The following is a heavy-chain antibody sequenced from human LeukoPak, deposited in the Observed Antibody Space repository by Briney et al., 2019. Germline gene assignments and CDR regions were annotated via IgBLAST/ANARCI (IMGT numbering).Heavy chain of an antibody. CDR1: GFTFSNAW. Sequence: PGGSLRLSCAASGFTFSNAWMSWVRQAPGKGLEWVSVIYSGGSTYYADSVKGRFTISRDNSKNTLYLQMNSLRAEDTAVYSCARAPYYYDSSGHRPDAFDIWGQGTMVTVSS. D-gene: IGHD3-22*01. CDR3: ARAPYYYDSSGHRPDAFDI. CDR2: IYSGGST. V-gene: IGHV3-53*01. J-gene: IGHJ3*02.